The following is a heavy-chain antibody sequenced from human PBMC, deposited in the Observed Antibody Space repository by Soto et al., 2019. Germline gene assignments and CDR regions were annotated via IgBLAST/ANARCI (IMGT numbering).Heavy chain of an antibody. CDR2: TYYRSKWYN. D-gene: IGHD6-13*01. CDR3: ARDLEGRTAAGTAYYYYHGMDV. Sequence: PSQTLSLTCAISGDSVSSNSAAWNWIRQSPSRGLEWLGRTYYRSKWYNDYAVSVKSRITINPDTSKNQFSLQLNSVTPEDTAVYYCARDLEGRTAAGTAYYYYHGMDVWGQGTTVTVS. J-gene: IGHJ6*02. CDR1: GDSVSSNSAA. V-gene: IGHV6-1*01.